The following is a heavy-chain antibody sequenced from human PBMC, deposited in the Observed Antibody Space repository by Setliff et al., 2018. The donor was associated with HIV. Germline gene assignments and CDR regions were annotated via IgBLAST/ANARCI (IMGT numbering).Heavy chain of an antibody. CDR2: IFSDDEK. Sequence: SGPTLVNPTETLTLTCTVSGFPLSNTRMGVSWIRQPPGKALEWLTHIFSDDEKSYSTSLKSRLTISKDTSKSQVVLTMTNLDPVDTATYYCARLMKTYYYDTSGYYAPWGNFDHWGQGTLVTVS. D-gene: IGHD3-22*01. J-gene: IGHJ4*02. CDR1: GFPLSNTRMG. V-gene: IGHV2-26*01. CDR3: ARLMKTYYYDTSGYYAPWGNFDH.